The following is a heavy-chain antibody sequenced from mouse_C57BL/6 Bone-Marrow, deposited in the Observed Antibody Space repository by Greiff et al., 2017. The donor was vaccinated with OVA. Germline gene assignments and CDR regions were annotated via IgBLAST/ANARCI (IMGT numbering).Heavy chain of an antibody. J-gene: IGHJ2*01. Sequence: DVKLVESGGDLVKPGGSLKLSCAASGFTFSSYGMSWVRQTPDKRLEWVATISSGGSYTSYPDSVKGRFTISRDNDKNTLYLKMSSLKDDDTAMYYGERRCCGDYWGQGTTLTVSS. CDR2: ISSGGSYT. CDR3: ERRCCGDY. CDR1: GFTFSSYG. V-gene: IGHV5-6*02.